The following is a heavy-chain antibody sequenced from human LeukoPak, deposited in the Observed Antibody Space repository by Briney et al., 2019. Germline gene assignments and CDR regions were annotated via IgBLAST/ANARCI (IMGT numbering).Heavy chain of an antibody. V-gene: IGHV4-30-4*01. CDR1: VGSLRSADYC. CDR3: ARIPVHWGVYGWFDP. J-gene: IGHJ5*02. CDR2: INYSGRG. D-gene: IGHD2-8*01. Sequence: SETLSLTPTVSVGSLRSADYCCSSFRHPPGKFLEWIAYINYSGRGNNNPSLRSRVSLSTDASKNQFSLILSSVSAADTAVYYCARIPVHWGVYGWFDPWGQGILVTVAS.